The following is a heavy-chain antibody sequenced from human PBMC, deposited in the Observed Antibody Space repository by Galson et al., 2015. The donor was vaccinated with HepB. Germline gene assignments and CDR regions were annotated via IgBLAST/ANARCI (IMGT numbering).Heavy chain of an antibody. CDR3: AKFGPYRGTYWRGPFDS. CDR1: GFPFNDYA. J-gene: IGHJ4*01. V-gene: IGHV3-23*01. Sequence: SLRLSCAASGFPFNDYAMAWVRQAPGKGLEWVSGISGSSGPTYYAGSVKGIDYIDSVNGRFSISRDNSKNTVYLQMNSLRVDDTAVYYCAKFGPYRGTYWRGPFDSWGQGTLVTVSS. D-gene: IGHD1-26*01. CDR2: ISGSSGPT.